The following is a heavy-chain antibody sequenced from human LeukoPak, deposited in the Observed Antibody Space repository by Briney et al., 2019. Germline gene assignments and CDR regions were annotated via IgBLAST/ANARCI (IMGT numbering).Heavy chain of an antibody. V-gene: IGHV4-59*08. J-gene: IGHJ4*02. D-gene: IGHD6-13*01. CDR1: GGSISSYY. CDR3: ARSSSSSWSTSIPHFDY. Sequence: SETLSLTCTVSGGSISSYYWSWIRQPPGKGLEWIGYIYYSGSTNYNPSLKSRVTISVDTSKNQFSLKLSSVTAADTAVYYCARSSSSSWSTSIPHFDYWGQGTLVTVSS. CDR2: IYYSGST.